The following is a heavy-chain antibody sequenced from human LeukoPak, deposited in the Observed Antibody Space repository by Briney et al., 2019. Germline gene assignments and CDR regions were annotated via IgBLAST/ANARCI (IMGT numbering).Heavy chain of an antibody. J-gene: IGHJ5*02. CDR3: ARVPVTVAGNNWFDP. D-gene: IGHD6-19*01. CDR1: GGSTSSYY. V-gene: IGHV4-59*01. Sequence: SETLSLTCTVSGGSTSSYYWSWIRQPPGKGLEWIGYIYYSGSTNYNPSLKSRVTISVDTSKNQFSLKLSSVTAADTAVYYCARVPVTVAGNNWFDPWGQGTLVTVSS. CDR2: IYYSGST.